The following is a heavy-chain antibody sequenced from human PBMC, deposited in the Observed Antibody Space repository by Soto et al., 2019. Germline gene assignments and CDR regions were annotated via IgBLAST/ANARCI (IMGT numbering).Heavy chain of an antibody. CDR2: IKEDGSER. D-gene: IGHD3-10*01. CDR1: GFTFSSYW. J-gene: IGHJ4*02. CDR3: ARATGADKEDY. V-gene: IGHV3-7*04. Sequence: EVQLVESVGGLVQPGGSLRLSCAASGFTFSSYWMSWVRQAPGKGLEWVANIKEDGSERYYVDSVKGRFTISRDNAKNSLYLQMNSLRAEDTAVYYCARATGADKEDYWGQGTLVTVSS.